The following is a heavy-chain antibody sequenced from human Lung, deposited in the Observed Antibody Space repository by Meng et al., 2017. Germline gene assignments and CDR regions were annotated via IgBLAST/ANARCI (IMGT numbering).Heavy chain of an antibody. CDR2: LGAHDGDT. J-gene: IGHJ4*02. V-gene: IGHV1-18*01. CDR1: DYTVASYG. CDR3: ARGTPGRSYSDY. D-gene: IGHD3-10*01. Sequence: QVQPGQSGPEVKKPGASVKVSCKASDYTVASYGVSWVRQAPGQGLEWMAWLGAHDGDTSHAPKFQGRVTVSADRPTATAYMELRSLRSDDTAVYYCARGTPGRSYSDYWGQGTLVTVSS.